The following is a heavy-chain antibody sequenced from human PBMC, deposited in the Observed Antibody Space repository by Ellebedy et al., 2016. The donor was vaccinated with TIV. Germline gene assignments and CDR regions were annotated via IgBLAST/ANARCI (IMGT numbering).Heavy chain of an antibody. J-gene: IGHJ1*01. V-gene: IGHV1-8*01. D-gene: IGHD3-10*01. CDR3: ATWGVTMVRDAEYFQL. Sequence: ASVKVSXXASGYTFTSYDINWVRQATGQGLEWMGWMNPNSGNTGYAQKFQGRVTMTRNTSISTAYMELSSLRSEDTAVYYCATWGVTMVRDAEYFQLWGQGTLVTVSS. CDR1: GYTFTSYD. CDR2: MNPNSGNT.